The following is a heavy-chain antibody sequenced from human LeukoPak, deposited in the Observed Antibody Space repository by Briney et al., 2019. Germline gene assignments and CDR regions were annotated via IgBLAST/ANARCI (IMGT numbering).Heavy chain of an antibody. CDR1: GGSISSGSYY. CDR2: IYTSGST. V-gene: IGHV4-61*02. CDR3: ASGGVATSPWFDP. Sequence: SETLSLTCTVSGGSISSGSYYWSWIRQPAGKGLEWIGRIYTSGSTNYNPSLKSRVTISVDTSKNQFSLKLSSVTAADTAVYYCASGGVATSPWFDPCGQGNLVTVSS. J-gene: IGHJ5*02. D-gene: IGHD5-12*01.